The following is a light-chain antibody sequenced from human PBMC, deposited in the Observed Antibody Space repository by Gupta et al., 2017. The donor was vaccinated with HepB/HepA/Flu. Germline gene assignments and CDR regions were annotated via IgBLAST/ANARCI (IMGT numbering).Light chain of an antibody. CDR1: QDITNS. CDR3: QQYDNVPCS. CDR2: DTS. J-gene: IGKJ2*04. Sequence: DIQMTQSPSSLSASVGDRVTITCQASQDITNSLNWYQQEPGKAPKLLIYDTSNLETGVPSRFSGRGSGTDFTFTISSLQPEDIATYYCQQYDNVPCSFGQGTKLEI. V-gene: IGKV1-33*01.